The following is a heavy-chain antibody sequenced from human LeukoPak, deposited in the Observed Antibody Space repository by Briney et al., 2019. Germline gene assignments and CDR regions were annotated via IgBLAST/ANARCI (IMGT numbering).Heavy chain of an antibody. CDR2: NYYSGST. CDR3: ARMRYDSWSGYSMRGAFDI. V-gene: IGHV4-59*01. D-gene: IGHD3-3*01. CDR1: GGSISSYY. J-gene: IGHJ3*02. Sequence: SETLSLTCTVSGGSISSYYWSWIRQPPGKGLEWIGYNYYSGSTNYNPSLKSRVTISVDTSKNQFSLKLSSVTAADTAVYYCARMRYDSWSGYSMRGAFDIWGQGTMVTVSS.